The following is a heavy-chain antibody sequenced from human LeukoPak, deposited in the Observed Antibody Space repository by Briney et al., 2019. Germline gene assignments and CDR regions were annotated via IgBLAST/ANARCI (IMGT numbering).Heavy chain of an antibody. J-gene: IGHJ6*02. D-gene: IGHD5-18*01. CDR1: GFNFGDHA. V-gene: IGHV3-49*04. CDR3: SRGPIQLWVHNGVDV. CDR2: IRSKAYRGTT. Sequence: GRTLRLSCTTSGFNFGDHAMTCVREAPGKGLEWGGFIRSKAYRGTTEYAASVKGRFTISRDDSKSVVYLQMNSLKSEDTAVYYCSRGPIQLWVHNGVDVWGQGTTVTVSS.